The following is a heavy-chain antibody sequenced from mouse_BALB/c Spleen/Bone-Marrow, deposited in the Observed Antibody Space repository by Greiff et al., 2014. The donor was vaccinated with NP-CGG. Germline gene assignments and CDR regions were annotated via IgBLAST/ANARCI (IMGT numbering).Heavy chain of an antibody. CDR2: IDPANGNT. D-gene: IGHD1-1*01. J-gene: IGHJ3*01. Sequence: VQLQQPGAELVKPGASVKLSCTASGFNIKDTYMHWVKQRPEQGLEWIGRIDPANGNTKYDPKFQGKATITADTSSNTAYLQLSSLTSEDTAVYYCASYYYGSSRFAYWGQETLVTVSA. V-gene: IGHV14-3*02. CDR3: ASYYYGSSRFAY. CDR1: GFNIKDTY.